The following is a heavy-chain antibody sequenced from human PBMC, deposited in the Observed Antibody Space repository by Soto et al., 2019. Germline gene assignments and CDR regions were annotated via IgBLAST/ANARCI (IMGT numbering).Heavy chain of an antibody. CDR2: IIPIFGTA. J-gene: IGHJ4*02. CDR3: ARDQLVSPWYFDY. CDR1: GGTFSSYV. D-gene: IGHD1-1*01. Sequence: SVKVSCKASGGTFSSYVISWVRQAPGQGLEWMGGIIPIFGTANYAQKFQGRVTITADESTSTAYMELRSLRSDDTTVYYCARDQLVSPWYFDYWGQGTLVTVSS. V-gene: IGHV1-69*13.